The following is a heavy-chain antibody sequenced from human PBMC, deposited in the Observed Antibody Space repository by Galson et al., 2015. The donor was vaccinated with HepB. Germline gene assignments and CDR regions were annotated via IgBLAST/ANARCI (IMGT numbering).Heavy chain of an antibody. Sequence: CAISGDSVSNNNVAWYWIRQSPSRGLEWLGRTYYRSKFYNDYAESVKSRITINPDTSRNQVSPQLNSVTPEDTAVYYCARVRQLGQGFHFWGQGTLVTVSS. D-gene: IGHD3-10*01. V-gene: IGHV6-1*01. CDR3: ARVRQLGQGFHF. CDR1: GDSVSNNNVA. CDR2: TYYRSKFYN. J-gene: IGHJ4*02.